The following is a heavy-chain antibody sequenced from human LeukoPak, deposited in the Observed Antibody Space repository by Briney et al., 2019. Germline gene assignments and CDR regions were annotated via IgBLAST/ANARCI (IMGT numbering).Heavy chain of an antibody. D-gene: IGHD4-17*01. Sequence: GGSLRLSCAASGFIFTRYAMHWVRQAPGKGLEYVSGISGNGGSTYYANSVKGRFTISRDNSKDTLYLQMGSLRAEDMAVYYCARETCSQLDGDYFDYWGQGTLATVSS. CDR3: ARETCSQLDGDYFDY. V-gene: IGHV3-64*01. CDR1: GFIFTRYA. J-gene: IGHJ4*02. CDR2: ISGNGGST.